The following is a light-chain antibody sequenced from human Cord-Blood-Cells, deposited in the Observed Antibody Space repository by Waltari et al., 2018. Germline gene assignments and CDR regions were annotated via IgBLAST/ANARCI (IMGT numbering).Light chain of an antibody. CDR1: SSDVGGYNY. V-gene: IGLV2-8*01. J-gene: IGLJ1*01. CDR2: EVS. CDR3: SSYAGSNNYV. Sequence: QSALTQPPSASGSPGQSLTIPCTGTSSDVGGYNYVSWYQQHPGKPPKLMIYEVSKRPSGVPERFSGSKSGNTASLTVSGLQAEDEADYYCSSYAGSNNYVFGTGTKVTVL.